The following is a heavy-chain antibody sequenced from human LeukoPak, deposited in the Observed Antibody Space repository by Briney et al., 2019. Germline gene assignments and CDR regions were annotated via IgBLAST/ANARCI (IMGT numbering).Heavy chain of an antibody. CDR3: ARDLVGYGGIGRNDY. D-gene: IGHD4-23*01. CDR1: GYTFTSYG. V-gene: IGHV1-18*01. CDR2: ISAYNGNA. J-gene: IGHJ4*02. Sequence: ASVKVSCKASGYTFTSYGISWVRQAPGQGLEWMGWISAYNGNANYAQKLQGRVTMTTDTSTSTAYMELRSLRSDDTAVYYCARDLVGYGGIGRNDYWGQGTLVTVSS.